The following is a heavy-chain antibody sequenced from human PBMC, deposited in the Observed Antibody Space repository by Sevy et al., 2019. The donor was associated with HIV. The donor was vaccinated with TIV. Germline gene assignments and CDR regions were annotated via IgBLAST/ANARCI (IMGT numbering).Heavy chain of an antibody. D-gene: IGHD3-10*01. CDR2: IWYDGSNK. CDR1: GFTFSSYG. J-gene: IGHJ6*02. Sequence: GGSLRLSCAASGFTFSSYGMHWVRQAPGRGLEWVAVIWYDGSNKYYADSVKGRFTISRDNSKNTLYLQMNSLRAEDTAVYYCVREREFPTLGYYYYGMDVWGQGTTVTVSS. V-gene: IGHV3-33*01. CDR3: VREREFPTLGYYYYGMDV.